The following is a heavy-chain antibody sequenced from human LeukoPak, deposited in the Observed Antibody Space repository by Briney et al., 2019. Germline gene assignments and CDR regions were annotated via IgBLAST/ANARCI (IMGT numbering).Heavy chain of an antibody. CDR2: IRSKPYGGAT. CDR3: TRAGDYGDYIGAYFDY. V-gene: IGHV3-49*04. Sequence: GGSLTLSRTAFGFTFGDDAMSWGRQAQGKGLEWVGFIRSKPYGGATEVAASVKGRFTISRDDSKSIDYLRMNSMKTEETALYYCTRAGDYGDYIGAYFDYWGQGTLVTVSS. CDR1: GFTFGDDA. J-gene: IGHJ4*02. D-gene: IGHD4-17*01.